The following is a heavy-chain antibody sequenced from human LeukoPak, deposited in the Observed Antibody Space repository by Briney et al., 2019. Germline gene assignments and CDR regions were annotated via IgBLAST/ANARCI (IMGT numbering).Heavy chain of an antibody. Sequence: GGSLRLSCAGSGFTFTGAWMSWVRQAPGKGLEWVGRIKSKKDGETTDYAAPVKGRFTISRDDSRNTLYLQMSSLTTEDTAMYYCITDQMYFYGSGTRGDFWGPGTMITVSS. CDR2: IKSKKDGETT. D-gene: IGHD3-10*01. CDR1: GFTFTGAW. CDR3: ITDQMYFYGSGTRGDF. J-gene: IGHJ3*01. V-gene: IGHV3-15*01.